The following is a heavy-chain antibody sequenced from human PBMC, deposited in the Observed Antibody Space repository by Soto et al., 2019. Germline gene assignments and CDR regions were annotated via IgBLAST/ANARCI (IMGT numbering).Heavy chain of an antibody. CDR3: ARASGHISATLHGSFDH. Sequence: QVQLVESGGGVVQPGRSLRLSCAASGFTFNRHPLHWVRQAPGKGLEWVAVISHDGNNKYYADSVTGRFTISRDNSMNMLYLQMHGLRTEDTAIFYCARASGHISATLHGSFDHWGQGALVTVSS. J-gene: IGHJ4*02. CDR2: ISHDGNNK. D-gene: IGHD2-15*01. CDR1: GFTFNRHP. V-gene: IGHV3-30-3*01.